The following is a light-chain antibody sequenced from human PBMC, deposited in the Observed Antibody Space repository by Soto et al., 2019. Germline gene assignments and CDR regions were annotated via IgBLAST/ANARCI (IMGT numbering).Light chain of an antibody. J-gene: IGKJ1*01. CDR2: GAS. CDR3: QQYGSSPPT. CDR1: QSVSSSQ. Sequence: EIVMTQSPGTLPLSPGESAPLCCGASQSVSSSQLAWYQQKPGQGPRLVIYGASSRATGTPDRFSGSGSGTDFTLTINRLEPEDFALYYCQQYGSSPPTFGQGTKVDIK. V-gene: IGKV3-20*01.